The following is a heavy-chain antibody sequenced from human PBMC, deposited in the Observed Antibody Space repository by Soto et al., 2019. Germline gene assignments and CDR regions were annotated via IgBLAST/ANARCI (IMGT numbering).Heavy chain of an antibody. CDR1: GGSISSYY. CDR2: IYYSGST. Sequence: PSETLSLTCTVSGGSISSYYWSWIRQPPGKGLEWIGYIYYSGSTNYNPSLKSRVTISVDTSKNQFSLKLSSVTAADTAVYYCARGGVGSGSYYNVPLYYYYYYYMDVWGKGTTVTVSS. D-gene: IGHD3-10*01. J-gene: IGHJ6*03. V-gene: IGHV4-59*01. CDR3: ARGGVGSGSYYNVPLYYYYYYYMDV.